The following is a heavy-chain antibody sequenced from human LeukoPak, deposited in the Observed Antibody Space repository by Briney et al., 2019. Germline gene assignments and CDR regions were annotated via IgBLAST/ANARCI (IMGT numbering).Heavy chain of an antibody. CDR3: ARDCGGDCSSALDI. Sequence: GGSLRLSCAASGFTFTSYGFHWVRQAPGKALEWVAVIWYDGSKKYYADSVKGRFTISRDNSKNTLYLQVNSLRAEDTAAYYCARDCGGDCSSALDIWGQGTMVTVSS. CDR2: IWYDGSKK. V-gene: IGHV3-33*01. D-gene: IGHD2-21*02. CDR1: GFTFTSYG. J-gene: IGHJ3*02.